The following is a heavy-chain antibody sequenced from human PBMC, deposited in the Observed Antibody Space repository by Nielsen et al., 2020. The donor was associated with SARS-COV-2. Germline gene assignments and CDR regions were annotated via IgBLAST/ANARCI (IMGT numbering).Heavy chain of an antibody. CDR2: ISYDGSNK. D-gene: IGHD2-15*01. V-gene: IGHV3-30*18. Sequence: GGSQRLSCAASGFTFSTYGMHWVRQAPGKGLEWVAAISYDGSNKYYVDSVKGRFTISRDNSKNTLYLQMSSLREEDTAVYYCAKDWTAIVAVPSGGVDYWGQGTLVTVSS. CDR1: GFTFSTYG. CDR3: AKDWTAIVAVPSGGVDY. J-gene: IGHJ4*02.